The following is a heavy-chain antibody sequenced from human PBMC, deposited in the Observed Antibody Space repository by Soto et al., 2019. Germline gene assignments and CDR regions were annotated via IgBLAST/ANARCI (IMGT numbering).Heavy chain of an antibody. Sequence: GESLKISCKGSGYSFTSYWIGWVRQMPGKGLEWMGIIYPGDSDTRYSPSFQGQVTISADKSISTAYLQWSSLKASDTAMYYCARSLFYYDFWSGYRYYYYYGMDVWGQGTTVTVYS. CDR1: GYSFTSYW. CDR2: IYPGDSDT. CDR3: ARSLFYYDFWSGYRYYYYYGMDV. V-gene: IGHV5-51*01. J-gene: IGHJ6*02. D-gene: IGHD3-3*01.